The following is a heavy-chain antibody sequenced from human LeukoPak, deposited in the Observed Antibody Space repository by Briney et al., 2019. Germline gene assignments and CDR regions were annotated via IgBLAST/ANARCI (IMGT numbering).Heavy chain of an antibody. Sequence: GGSLRLSCAASGFTFSSYAMSWVRQAPGKGLEWVSGISGSGAGTNYADSVKGRFTISRDNSKNTLYLQMNSLRAEDTAIYYCAKRHYYDSSGYYYLAYFDLWGRGTLVTVSS. CDR1: GFTFSSYA. J-gene: IGHJ2*01. V-gene: IGHV3-23*01. CDR2: ISGSGAGT. CDR3: AKRHYYDSSGYYYLAYFDL. D-gene: IGHD3-22*01.